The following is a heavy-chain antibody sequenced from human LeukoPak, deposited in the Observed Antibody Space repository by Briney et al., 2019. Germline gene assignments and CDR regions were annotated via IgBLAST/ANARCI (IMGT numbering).Heavy chain of an antibody. CDR1: VYGLSNFG. CDR2: ISGNNDNP. D-gene: IGHD1-7*01. CDR3: PRDGTRTVDY. Sequence: ASVKVTRKGSVYGLSNFGYSCVRPAPGQELEWMGWISGNNDNPNYGQNFQGRFTVTSDSSTSTVYMQLRNLRSDDMAVYYCPRDGTRTVDYWGQGTLVTVSS. V-gene: IGHV1-18*03. J-gene: IGHJ4*02.